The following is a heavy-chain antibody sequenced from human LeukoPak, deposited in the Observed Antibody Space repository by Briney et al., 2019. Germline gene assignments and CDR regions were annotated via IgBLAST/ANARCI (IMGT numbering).Heavy chain of an antibody. J-gene: IGHJ3*02. CDR1: GGSISSSSYY. CDR2: IYYSGST. D-gene: IGHD4-17*01. CDR3: ASTDYGDYVIAFDI. V-gene: IGHV4-39*07. Sequence: PSETLSLTCTVSGGSISSSSYYWGWIRQPPGKGLEWIGSIYYSGSTYYNPSLKSRVTISVDTSKNQFSLKLSSVTAADTAVYYCASTDYGDYVIAFDIWGQGTMVTVSS.